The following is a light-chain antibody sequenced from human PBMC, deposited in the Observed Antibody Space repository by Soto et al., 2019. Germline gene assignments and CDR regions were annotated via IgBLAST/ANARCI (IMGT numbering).Light chain of an antibody. V-gene: IGKV1-39*01. CDR3: QQTDSYPST. Sequence: DIQMTQSPSSLSASVGDRVTITCRASQSSSSYLNWYQQKPGKAPKLLIYAASSLQGGVPARFSGSGSGTDFTLTISSLQPDDFATYYCQQTDSYPSTFGGGTKVDIK. CDR1: QSSSSY. J-gene: IGKJ4*01. CDR2: AAS.